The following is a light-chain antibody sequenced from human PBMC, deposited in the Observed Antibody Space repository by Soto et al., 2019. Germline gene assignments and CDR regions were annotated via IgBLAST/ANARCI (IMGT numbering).Light chain of an antibody. CDR1: SSNIGAGYD. V-gene: IGLV1-40*01. CDR2: CND. CDR3: ATRDNSLSRWV. Sequence: QSVLTQPPSVSGAPGQRVTISCTGSSSNIGAGYDVHWYQQLPGTAPKLLIYCNDQRPSGVPDRLSGSKSGTSASLAISGLRSEDEADYYCATRDNSLSRWVFGGGTKLTVL. J-gene: IGLJ3*02.